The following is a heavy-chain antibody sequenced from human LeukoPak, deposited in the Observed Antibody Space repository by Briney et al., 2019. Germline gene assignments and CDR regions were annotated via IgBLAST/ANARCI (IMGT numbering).Heavy chain of an antibody. Sequence: SQTLSLTCAVSGGSISSGGYSWSWIRQPPGKGLEWIGYIYHSGSTYYNPSLKSRVTISVDTSKNQFSLKLSSVTAADTAVYYCARGRGYSYGIYYFDYWGQGTLVTVSS. CDR3: ARGRGYSYGIYYFDY. V-gene: IGHV4-30-2*01. CDR1: GGSISSGGYS. D-gene: IGHD5-18*01. J-gene: IGHJ4*02. CDR2: IYHSGST.